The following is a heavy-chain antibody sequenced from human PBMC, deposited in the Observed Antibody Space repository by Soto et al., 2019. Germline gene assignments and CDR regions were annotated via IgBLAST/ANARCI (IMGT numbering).Heavy chain of an antibody. CDR2: VNHSGST. CDR1: GGSFSGYY. V-gene: IGHV4-34*01. CDR3: ANMWSGYNSY. D-gene: IGHD6-25*01. Sequence: QVQLQQWGAGLLKPSETLSLTCAVYGGSFSGYYWSWIRQPPGKGLEWIGEVNHSGSTNYNPSVKSRVTISVDTSKNQFSLKLSSVTAADTAVYYCANMWSGYNSYWSQGTLVTVSS. J-gene: IGHJ4*02.